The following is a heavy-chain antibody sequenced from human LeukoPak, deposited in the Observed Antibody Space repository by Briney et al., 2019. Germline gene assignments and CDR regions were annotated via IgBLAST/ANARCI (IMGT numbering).Heavy chain of an antibody. J-gene: IGHJ4*02. Sequence: GESLRISCKGSGYIFTNYWIGWVRQMPGKGLEWMGIIYPGDSDTRYSPSFQGQVTISADKSISTAYLQWSSLKASDTAMYYCARRGGESSGYYSSDYWGQGTLVTVSS. D-gene: IGHD3-22*01. V-gene: IGHV5-51*01. CDR3: ARRGGESSGYYSSDY. CDR1: GYIFTNYW. CDR2: IYPGDSDT.